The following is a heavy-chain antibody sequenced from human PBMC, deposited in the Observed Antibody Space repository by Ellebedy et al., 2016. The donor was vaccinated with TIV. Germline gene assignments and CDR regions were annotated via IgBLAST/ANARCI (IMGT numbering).Heavy chain of an antibody. CDR3: ARWGWDSLASFDY. J-gene: IGHJ4*02. CDR2: IYTSGTT. D-gene: IGHD3-16*01. Sequence: SETLSLTXTVSGASISRGSYHWSWIRQPAGKGLEWIGRIYTSGTTNYNPSLKSRVTMSVDTSKNQFSLRLNSVTAADTAVYYCARWGWDSLASFDYWGQGTLVTVSS. CDR1: GASISRGSYH. V-gene: IGHV4-61*02.